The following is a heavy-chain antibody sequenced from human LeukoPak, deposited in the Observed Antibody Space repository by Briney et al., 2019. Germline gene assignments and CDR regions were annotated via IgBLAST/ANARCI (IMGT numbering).Heavy chain of an antibody. CDR2: IYYSGST. D-gene: IGHD3-22*01. V-gene: IGHV4-39*02. CDR3: AKRDDSGGNLVDL. Sequence: SETLSLTCTVSGGSTRSGSHYWAWIRQPPGKGLEWIGSIYYSGSTYYNPSLENRVTISIDTSKNHFSLKLSSLSAADTSVYYCAKRDDSGGNLVDLWGQGTLVTVS. J-gene: IGHJ4*02. CDR1: GGSTRSGSHY.